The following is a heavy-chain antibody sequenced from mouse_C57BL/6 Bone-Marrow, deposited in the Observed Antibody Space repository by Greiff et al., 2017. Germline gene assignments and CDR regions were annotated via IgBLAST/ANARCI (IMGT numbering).Heavy chain of an antibody. CDR2: ITPNYGTT. CDR1: GYSFTDYN. V-gene: IGHV1-39*01. D-gene: IGHD2-4*01. CDR3: ARSYDYDYAMDY. Sequence: VQLQQSGPELVKPGASVKISCKASGYSFTDYNMNWVKQSNGKSLEWIGVITPNYGTTSYNQKFKGKATLTVAQSSSTAYMQLNSLTSEDSAVYYWARSYDYDYAMDYCGQGTSVTVSS. J-gene: IGHJ4*01.